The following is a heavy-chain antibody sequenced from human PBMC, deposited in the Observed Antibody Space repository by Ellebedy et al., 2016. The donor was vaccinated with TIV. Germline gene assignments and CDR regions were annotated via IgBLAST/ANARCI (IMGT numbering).Heavy chain of an antibody. D-gene: IGHD3-3*01. CDR2: ISYDGSNK. Sequence: GGSLRLSXAASGFTFSSYGMHWVRQAPGKGLEWVAVISYDGSNKYYADSVKGRFTISRDNSKNTLYLQMNSLRAEDTAVYYCAKGHDSSDFWSGLYYFDYWGQGTLVTVSS. CDR1: GFTFSSYG. CDR3: AKGHDSSDFWSGLYYFDY. V-gene: IGHV3-30*18. J-gene: IGHJ4*02.